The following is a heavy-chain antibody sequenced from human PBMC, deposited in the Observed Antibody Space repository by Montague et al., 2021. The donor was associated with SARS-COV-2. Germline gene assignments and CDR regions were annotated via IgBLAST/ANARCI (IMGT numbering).Heavy chain of an antibody. Sequence: SETLSLTCTVSGGSISGYHWSWIRQPAGKGLEWIGRIYTSGSADYNPSLGSRVTMSVDTSKNQFSLNLSSVTAADTAIYYCAFSEVGFTKVFDYWGQGALVSVSS. CDR1: GGSISGYH. V-gene: IGHV4-4*07. D-gene: IGHD2-2*03. CDR3: AFSEVGFTKVFDY. CDR2: IYTSGSA. J-gene: IGHJ4*02.